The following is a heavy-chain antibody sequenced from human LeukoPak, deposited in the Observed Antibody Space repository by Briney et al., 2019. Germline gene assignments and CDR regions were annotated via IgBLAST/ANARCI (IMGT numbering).Heavy chain of an antibody. D-gene: IGHD5-24*01. CDR3: ARDIRRDGYNYPGY. CDR1: GFTVSSNY. CDR2: IYSGGNT. J-gene: IGHJ4*02. Sequence: GGSLRLSCAVSGFTVSSNYMSWVRQAPGKGPEWVSAIYSGGNTYYADSVKGRFTISRDNSKNTLYLQMNSLRAEDTAVYYCARDIRRDGYNYPGYWGQGTLVTVSS. V-gene: IGHV3-53*01.